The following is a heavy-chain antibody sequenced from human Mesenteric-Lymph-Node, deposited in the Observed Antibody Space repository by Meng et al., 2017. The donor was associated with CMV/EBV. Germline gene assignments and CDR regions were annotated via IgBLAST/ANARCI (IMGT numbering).Heavy chain of an antibody. CDR3: ATVDF. CDR1: GFTFSDYF. J-gene: IGHJ4*02. CDR2: ISSGGSAT. Sequence: GSLRLSCAASGFTFSDYFMSWIRQTPGKGLEWVAYISSGGSATYYADSAQGRFTISRDNAKNSLYLQMNSLRIDDTAIYYCATVDFWGQGTLVTVSS. V-gene: IGHV3-11*04.